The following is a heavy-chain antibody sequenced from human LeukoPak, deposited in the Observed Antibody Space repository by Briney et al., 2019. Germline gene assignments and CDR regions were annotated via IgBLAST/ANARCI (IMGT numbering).Heavy chain of an antibody. CDR2: VYSSGNT. D-gene: IGHD3-16*01. Sequence: PSETLSLTCTVSGVPFDNYYWTWIRQPPGKRLEWIGYVYSSGNTNYNPSLKSRVTISFGTSKNQFSLKLSSVTAADTALYYCARQWGTRFDIWGQGTMVVVSS. CDR3: ARQWGTRFDI. V-gene: IGHV4-59*08. CDR1: GVPFDNYY. J-gene: IGHJ3*02.